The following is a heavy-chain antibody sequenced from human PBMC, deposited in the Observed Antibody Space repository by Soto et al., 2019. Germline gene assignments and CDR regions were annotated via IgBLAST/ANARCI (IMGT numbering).Heavy chain of an antibody. CDR2: ISSTSGYI. Sequence: EVQLVESGGGLVKPGGSLRLSCAASGFPFISYSLNWVRQAPGKGLEWVSSISSTSGYIYYADSVKGRFTISRDKAENTVFLQMTSLRADDTAVYYCARGPLLVATALYFESWGQCTLVPVSS. J-gene: IGHJ4*02. CDR3: ARGPLLVATALYFES. D-gene: IGHD5-12*01. CDR1: GFPFISYS. V-gene: IGHV3-21*01.